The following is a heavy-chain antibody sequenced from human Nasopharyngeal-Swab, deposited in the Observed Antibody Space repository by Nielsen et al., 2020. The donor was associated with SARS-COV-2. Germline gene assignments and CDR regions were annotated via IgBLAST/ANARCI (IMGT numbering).Heavy chain of an antibody. CDR3: ARDRDSSGWFDY. CDR2: ISSSSSYI. D-gene: IGHD6-19*01. Sequence: GESLKISCAASGFTFSSYSMNWVRQAPGKGLEWVSSISSSSSYIYYADSVKGRFTISRDNAKNSLYLQMNSLRAEDKAVYYCARDRDSSGWFDYWGQGTLVTVSS. V-gene: IGHV3-21*01. CDR1: GFTFSSYS. J-gene: IGHJ4*02.